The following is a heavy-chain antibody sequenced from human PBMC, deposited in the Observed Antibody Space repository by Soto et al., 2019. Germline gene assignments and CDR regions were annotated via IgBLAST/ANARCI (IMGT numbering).Heavy chain of an antibody. CDR2: ISGSGGST. CDR1: GFTFSSYA. Sequence: PGGSLRLSCAASGFTFSSYAMSWVRQAPGKGLEWVSVISGSGGSTHYADSVKGRSTISRDNSKNTLYLQMNSLRAEDTAVYYCARGGVWLLYNWFDPWGQGTLVTVSS. CDR3: ARGGVWLLYNWFDP. V-gene: IGHV3-23*01. D-gene: IGHD2-15*01. J-gene: IGHJ5*02.